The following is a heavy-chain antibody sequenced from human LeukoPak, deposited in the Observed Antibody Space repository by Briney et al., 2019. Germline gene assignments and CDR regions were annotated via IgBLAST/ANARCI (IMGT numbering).Heavy chain of an antibody. CDR1: GGSISSGDYY. J-gene: IGHJ4*02. V-gene: IGHV4-30-4*01. Sequence: ASQTLSITCTVSGGSISSGDYYWSWIRQPPGKGLEWIGYIYYSGSTYYNPSLKSRVTISVDTSKNQFSLKLSSVTAADTAVYYCARGTGRAPAEGYWGQGTLVTVSS. CDR3: ARGTGRAPAEGY. D-gene: IGHD1-26*01. CDR2: IYYSGST.